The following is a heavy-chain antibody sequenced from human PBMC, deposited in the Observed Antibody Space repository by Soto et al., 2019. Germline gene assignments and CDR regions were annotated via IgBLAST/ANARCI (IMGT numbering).Heavy chain of an antibody. V-gene: IGHV3-23*01. J-gene: IGHJ4*02. Sequence: EVQLLESGGGLVQPGGSLRLSCAASGFTFSSYAMSWVRQAPGKGLEWVSAISGSGFSTYYADSVKGRFTVSRDTSKNALFLQMNSLRAEDTAVYYCAKYPGDYPSDDCDYWGQGTLVTVSS. CDR2: ISGSGFST. D-gene: IGHD4-17*01. CDR1: GFTFSSYA. CDR3: AKYPGDYPSDDCDY.